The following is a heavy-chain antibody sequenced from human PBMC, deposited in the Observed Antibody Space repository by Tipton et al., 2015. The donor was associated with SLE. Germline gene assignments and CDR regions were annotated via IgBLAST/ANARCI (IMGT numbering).Heavy chain of an antibody. J-gene: IGHJ4*02. V-gene: IGHV4-34*01. CDR3: ARRSLLPRYFDY. D-gene: IGHD2-15*01. CDR2: IYYSGST. Sequence: LRLSCAVYGGSFSGYYWGWIRQPPGKGLEWIGSIYYSGSTYYNPSLKSRVTISVDTSKNQFSLKLSSVTAADTAVYYCARRSLLPRYFDYWGQGTLVTVSS. CDR1: GGSFSGYY.